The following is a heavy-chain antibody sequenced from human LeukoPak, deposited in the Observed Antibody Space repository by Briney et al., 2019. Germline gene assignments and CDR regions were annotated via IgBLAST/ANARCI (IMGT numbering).Heavy chain of an antibody. J-gene: IGHJ4*02. Sequence: ASVKVSCKASGYTFTGYYMRWVRQAPGQGLEWMGWINPNSGGTNYAQKFQGRVTITRNTSISTAYMELNSLRSEDTAVYYCARGIYDCVWGSYRYLDYWGQGTLVTVSS. V-gene: IGHV1-2*02. CDR1: GYTFTGYY. D-gene: IGHD3-16*02. CDR3: ARGIYDCVWGSYRYLDY. CDR2: INPNSGGT.